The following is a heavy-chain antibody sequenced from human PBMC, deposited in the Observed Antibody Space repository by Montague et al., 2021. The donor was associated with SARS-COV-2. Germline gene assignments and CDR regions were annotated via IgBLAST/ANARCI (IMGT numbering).Heavy chain of an antibody. CDR3: ARGPRITMIVVVITDIWFDP. J-gene: IGHJ5*02. D-gene: IGHD3-22*01. Sequence: SETLSLTCALSGGSITGFSWSWVRQPSGKGLEWIGRVTTSGTTNXSPSLMSRVTMSVDTSKNQFSLNLNSVTAADTAVYYCARGPRITMIVVVITDIWFDPWGQGTLVTVSS. V-gene: IGHV4-4*07. CDR2: VTTSGTT. CDR1: GGSITGFS.